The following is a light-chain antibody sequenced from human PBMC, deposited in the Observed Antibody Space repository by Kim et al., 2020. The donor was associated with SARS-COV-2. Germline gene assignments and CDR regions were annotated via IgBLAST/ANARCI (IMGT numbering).Light chain of an antibody. CDR3: QHYNSVPYT. J-gene: IGKJ2*01. Sequence: IQMTQSPSTLSASVGDRVTITCRASQDIHTWLAWYQQKPGKAPKLLMYRASTLESGAPSRFSGSGSATEFILTIADLQPDDFATYYCQHYNSVPYTFGQRTKLEIK. CDR1: QDIHTW. CDR2: RAS. V-gene: IGKV1-5*03.